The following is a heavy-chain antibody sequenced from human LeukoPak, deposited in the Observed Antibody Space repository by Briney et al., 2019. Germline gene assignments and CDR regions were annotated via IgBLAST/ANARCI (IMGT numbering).Heavy chain of an antibody. Sequence: GGSLRLSCAASGFTFSSYGMHWVRQAPGKGLEWVAFIRYDGSNKYYADSVKGRFTISRDNSKNTLYLQMNSLRAEDTAVYYCAKIRWALESSPGWGQGTLVTVSS. J-gene: IGHJ4*02. CDR1: GFTFSSYG. CDR2: IRYDGSNK. V-gene: IGHV3-30*02. CDR3: AKIRWALESSPG. D-gene: IGHD1-1*01.